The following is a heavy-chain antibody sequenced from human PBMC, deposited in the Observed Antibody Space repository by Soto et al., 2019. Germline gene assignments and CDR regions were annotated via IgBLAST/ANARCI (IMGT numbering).Heavy chain of an antibody. CDR3: AIRSDYDFWSGYYGARNYYGMDV. J-gene: IGHJ6*02. D-gene: IGHD3-3*01. Sequence: ASVKVSCKASGYTFTSYDINWVRQATGQGLEWMGWMNPNSGNTGYAQKFQGRVTMTRNTSISTAYMELSSLRSEDTAVYYCAIRSDYDFWSGYYGARNYYGMDVWGQGTTVTVSS. CDR1: GYTFTSYD. CDR2: MNPNSGNT. V-gene: IGHV1-8*01.